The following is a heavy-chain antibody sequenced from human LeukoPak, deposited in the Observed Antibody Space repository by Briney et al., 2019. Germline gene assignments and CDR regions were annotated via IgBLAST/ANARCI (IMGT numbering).Heavy chain of an antibody. Sequence: GGSLRLSCAASGFTFSNYDMHWVRQAPGKGLEWVSAISSSSSTIYYADSVKGRFTISRDNAKNSLYLQMNSLRAEDTAVYYCAELGITMIGGVWGKGTTVTISS. D-gene: IGHD3-10*02. CDR3: AELGITMIGGV. CDR2: ISSSSSTI. CDR1: GFTFSNYD. V-gene: IGHV3-48*04. J-gene: IGHJ6*04.